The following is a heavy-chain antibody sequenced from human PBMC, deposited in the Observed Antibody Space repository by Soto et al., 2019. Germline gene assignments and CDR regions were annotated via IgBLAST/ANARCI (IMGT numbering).Heavy chain of an antibody. J-gene: IGHJ4*02. D-gene: IGHD6-19*01. CDR2: INHSGST. CDR3: ARGPSCWYLG. Sequence: QVQLQQWGAGLLKPSETLSLTCAVYGGSFRGYYWSWIRQPPGKGLEWIGEINHSGSTNYNPSLKSRVTISVDKSKNQFSLKLSAVTAADTALYYCARGPSCWYLGWGQGNLVTVSS. V-gene: IGHV4-34*01. CDR1: GGSFRGYY.